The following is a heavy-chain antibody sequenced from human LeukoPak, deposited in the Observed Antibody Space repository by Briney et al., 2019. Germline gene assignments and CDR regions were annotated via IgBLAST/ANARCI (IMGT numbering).Heavy chain of an antibody. CDR3: ARSFGSSWRAEYFQH. CDR1: GGSISSYY. CDR2: IYTSGST. J-gene: IGHJ1*01. Sequence: SQTLSLTCTVSGGSISSYYWSWIRQPAGKGLEGIGRIYTSGSTNYNPSLKSRVTMSVDTSKNQFSLKLSSVTAADTAVYYRARSFGSSWRAEYFQHWGQGTLVTVSS. D-gene: IGHD6-13*01. V-gene: IGHV4-4*07.